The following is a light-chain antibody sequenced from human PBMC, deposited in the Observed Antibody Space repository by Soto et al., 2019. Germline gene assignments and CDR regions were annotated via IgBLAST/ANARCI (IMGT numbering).Light chain of an antibody. CDR2: NDN. Sequence: QSVLTQPPSASGTPGQGVAISCSGSSSNMGSNTVNWYQHLPGTAPTLLIYNDNQRPSGVPDRFFGSKSGTSASLAITGLQYEDEADYYCAAWDGSLNHILFGGGTKVTVL. V-gene: IGLV1-44*01. CDR1: SSNMGSNT. J-gene: IGLJ2*01. CDR3: AAWDGSLNHIL.